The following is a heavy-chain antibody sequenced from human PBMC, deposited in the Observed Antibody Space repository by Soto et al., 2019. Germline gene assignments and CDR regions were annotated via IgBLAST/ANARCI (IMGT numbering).Heavy chain of an antibody. CDR1: GGSISSSISY. J-gene: IGHJ4*02. CDR3: ARRYGGNFDY. V-gene: IGHV4-39*01. CDR2: FYYSGST. D-gene: IGHD1-26*01. Sequence: SETLSLTCTVSGGSISSSISYWVWIRQPPGKGLEWIGSFYYSGSTYYNPSLKSRVTISVDTSENQFSLKLSSVTAADTAVYYCARRYGGNFDYWGQGTLVTVSS.